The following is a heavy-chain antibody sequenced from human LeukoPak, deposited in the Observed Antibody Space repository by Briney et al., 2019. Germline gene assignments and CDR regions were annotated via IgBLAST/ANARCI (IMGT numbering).Heavy chain of an antibody. D-gene: IGHD2/OR15-2a*01. V-gene: IGHV1-2*02. CDR2: INPNSGGT. CDR3: ARIVTEYTTIDY. J-gene: IGHJ4*02. CDR1: GYTFTGYY. Sequence: ASVKVSCKASGYTFTGYYMHWVRQAPGQGLEWMGWINPNSGGTNYAQKFQGRVTMTRDTSISTAYMELSRLRSDDTAVYYCARIVTEYTTIDYWGQGTLVTVSS.